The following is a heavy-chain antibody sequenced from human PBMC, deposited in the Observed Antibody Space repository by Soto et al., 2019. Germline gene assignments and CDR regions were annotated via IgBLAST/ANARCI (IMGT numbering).Heavy chain of an antibody. Sequence: EVQLLESGGGLVQPGGSLRLSCAASGFTFSSYAMSWVRQAPGKGLEWVSAISGSGGSTYYADSVKGRFTISRDNSKNTLYLQMNSLRAEDMAVYYCATVRESDIVVVVAAPRFDYWGQGTLVTVSS. D-gene: IGHD2-15*01. J-gene: IGHJ4*02. CDR1: GFTFSSYA. CDR3: ATVRESDIVVVVAAPRFDY. V-gene: IGHV3-23*01. CDR2: ISGSGGST.